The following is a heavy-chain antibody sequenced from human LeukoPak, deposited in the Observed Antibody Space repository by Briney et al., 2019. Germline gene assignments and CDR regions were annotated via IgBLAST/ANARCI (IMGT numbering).Heavy chain of an antibody. J-gene: IGHJ4*02. D-gene: IGHD3-10*02. Sequence: PGGSLRLSCAASGFIFSSYSMDWVRQAPGKGLEWVSSMSSSSSYIRYADSVKGRFTISRDNAKNSLYLQMNSLRAEDTAVYYCARDILLFSAFDYWGQGTLVTVSS. CDR3: ARDILLFSAFDY. V-gene: IGHV3-21*01. CDR1: GFIFSSYS. CDR2: MSSSSSYI.